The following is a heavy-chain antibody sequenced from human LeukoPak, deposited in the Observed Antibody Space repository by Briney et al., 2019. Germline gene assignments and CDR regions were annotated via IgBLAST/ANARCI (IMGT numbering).Heavy chain of an antibody. V-gene: IGHV3-7*01. CDR2: IKQDGSEI. D-gene: IGHD3-10*02. CDR1: GFTFSTYR. Sequence: GGSLRLSCAASGFTFSTYRMSWVRQAPGKGLEWVANIKQDGSEIHYVDSVKGRFTISRDNAKNSLYLQMSSLRAEDTAVYYCAELGITMIGGVWGKGTTVTISS. J-gene: IGHJ6*04. CDR3: AELGITMIGGV.